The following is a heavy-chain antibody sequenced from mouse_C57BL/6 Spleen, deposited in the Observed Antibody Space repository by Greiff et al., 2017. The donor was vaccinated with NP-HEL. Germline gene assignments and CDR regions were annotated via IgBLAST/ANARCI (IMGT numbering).Heavy chain of an antibody. Sequence: VQLQQSGAELVRPGASVKLSCTASGFNIKDDYMHWVKQRPEQGLEWIGWIDPENGDTEYASKFQGKATITADTSSNTAYLQLSSLTSEDTAVYYCTTGGTTVVPYFDYWGQGTTLTVSS. CDR2: IDPENGDT. V-gene: IGHV14-4*01. D-gene: IGHD1-1*01. CDR3: TTGGTTVVPYFDY. CDR1: GFNIKDDY. J-gene: IGHJ2*01.